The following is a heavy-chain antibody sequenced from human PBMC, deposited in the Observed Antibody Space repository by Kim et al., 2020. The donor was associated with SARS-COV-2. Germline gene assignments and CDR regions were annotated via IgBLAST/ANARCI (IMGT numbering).Heavy chain of an antibody. CDR3: ARSSWCRYDCYSGVCDY. V-gene: IGHV3-66*02. J-gene: IGHJ4*02. Sequence: GGSLRLSCAASGFSVTGTYMSWARQAPGKGLEWVAAIYVGAGTNYADFLKGRFTISRDSSKNTVYLQMTNLTPEDTAVYYCARSSWCRYDCYSGVCDYWGRGTLVTVSS. D-gene: IGHD2-21*02. CDR2: IYVGAGT. CDR1: GFSVTGTY.